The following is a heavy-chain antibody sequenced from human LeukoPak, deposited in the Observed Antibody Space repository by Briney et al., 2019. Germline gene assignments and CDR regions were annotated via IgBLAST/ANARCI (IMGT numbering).Heavy chain of an antibody. J-gene: IGHJ4*02. CDR1: GFTFTTYA. CDR3: AKASAGTCGGARCYYFDP. CDR2: FSGTVDTT. D-gene: IGHD2-15*01. V-gene: IGHV3-23*01. Sequence: QTGGSLRLSCAAFGFTFTTYAMSWVRQTPGKGLEWVSTFSGTVDTTYHADSVKGRFTISRDNSKNTVYLQMNSLRAEDTAVYYCAKASAGTCGGARCYYFDPWGQGTPVTVSS.